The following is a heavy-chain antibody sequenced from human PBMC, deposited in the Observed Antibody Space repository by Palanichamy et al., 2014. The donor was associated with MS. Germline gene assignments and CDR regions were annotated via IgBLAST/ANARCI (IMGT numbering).Heavy chain of an antibody. CDR3: AKDEYYYDSSAFDI. D-gene: IGHD3-22*01. Sequence: GRFTISRDNAKNSLYLQMNSLRAEDTALYYCAKDEYYYDSSAFDIWGQGTMVTVSS. V-gene: IGHV3-9*01. J-gene: IGHJ3*02.